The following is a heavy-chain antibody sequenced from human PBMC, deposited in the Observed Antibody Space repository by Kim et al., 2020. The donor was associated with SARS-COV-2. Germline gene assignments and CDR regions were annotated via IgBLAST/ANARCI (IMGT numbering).Heavy chain of an antibody. D-gene: IGHD6-6*01. J-gene: IGHJ3*02. V-gene: IGHV4-59*01. CDR1: GGSISSYY. CDR2: IYYSGST. CDR3: ARGGGRVWYSSSDDAFDI. Sequence: SETLSLTCTVSGGSISSYYWSWIRQPPGKGLEWIGYIYYSGSTNYNPSLKSRVTISVDTSKNQFSLKLSSVTAADTAVYYCARGGGRVWYSSSDDAFDIWGQGTMVTVSS.